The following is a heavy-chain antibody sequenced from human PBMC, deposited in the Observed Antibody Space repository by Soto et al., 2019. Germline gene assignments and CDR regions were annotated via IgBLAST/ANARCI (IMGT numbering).Heavy chain of an antibody. CDR2: IYSGGST. J-gene: IGHJ6*02. D-gene: IGHD3-9*01. CDR3: ARDVLRYFDWFGDPDYYGMDV. Sequence: GSLRLSCAASGFTVSSNYMSWVRQAPGKGLEWVSVIYSGGSTYYADSVKGRFTISRDNSKNTLYLQMNSLRAEDTAVYYCARDVLRYFDWFGDPDYYGMDVWGQGTTVTVSS. CDR1: GFTVSSNY. V-gene: IGHV3-53*01.